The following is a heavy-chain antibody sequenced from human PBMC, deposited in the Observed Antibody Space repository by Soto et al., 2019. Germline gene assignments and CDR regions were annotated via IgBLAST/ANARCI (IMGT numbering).Heavy chain of an antibody. CDR3: ASTPLVRRVIAFGWFDP. D-gene: IGHD3-10*01. J-gene: IGHJ5*02. V-gene: IGHV4-39*01. CDR2: IYYSGST. CDR1: GGSISSSSYY. Sequence: SETLSLTCTVSGGSISSSSYYWGWIRQPPGKGLEWIGSIYYSGSTYYNPSLKSRVTISVDTSKNQFSLKLSSVTAADTAVYYCASTPLVRRVIAFGWFDPWGQGTLVTVSS.